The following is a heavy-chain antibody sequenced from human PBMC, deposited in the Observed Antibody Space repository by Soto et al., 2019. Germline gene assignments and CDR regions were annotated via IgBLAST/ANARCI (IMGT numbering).Heavy chain of an antibody. D-gene: IGHD6-13*01. J-gene: IGHJ6*02. CDR2: INPNSGGT. CDR3: ARVALAAAGKYCYYGMDV. V-gene: IGHV1-2*04. CDR1: GYTFTGYY. Sequence: ASVKVSCKASGYTFTGYYMHWVRQAPGQGLEWMGWINPNSGGTNYAQKFQGWVTMTRDTSISTAYMELSRLRSDDTAVYYCARVALAAAGKYCYYGMDVWGQGTTVTVSS.